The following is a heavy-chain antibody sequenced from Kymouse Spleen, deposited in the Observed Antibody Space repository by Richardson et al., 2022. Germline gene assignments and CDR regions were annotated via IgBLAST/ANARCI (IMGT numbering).Heavy chain of an antibody. D-gene: IGHD6-6*01. V-gene: IGHV4-39*01. Sequence: QLQLQESGPGLVKPSETLSLTCTVSGGSISSSSYYWGWIRQPPGKGLEWIGSIYYSGSTYYNPSLKSRVTISVDTSKNQFSLKLSSVTAADTAVYYCARHRRGSSSSADYWGQGTLVTVSS. CDR3: ARHRRGSSSSADY. CDR1: GGSISSSSYY. CDR2: IYYSGST. J-gene: IGHJ4*02.